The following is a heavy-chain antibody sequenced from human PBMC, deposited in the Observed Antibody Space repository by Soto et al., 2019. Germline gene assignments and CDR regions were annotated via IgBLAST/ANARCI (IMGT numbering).Heavy chain of an antibody. CDR1: GFTFSSYA. CDR3: AREWDHIAAADFNWFDP. D-gene: IGHD6-13*01. CDR2: ISYDGSNK. V-gene: IGHV3-30-3*01. J-gene: IGHJ5*02. Sequence: PGGSLRLSCAASGFTFSSYAMHWVRQAPGKGLEWVAVISYDGSNKYYADSVKGRFTISRDNSKNTLYLQMNSLRAEDTAVYYCAREWDHIAAADFNWFDPWGQGTLVTVSS.